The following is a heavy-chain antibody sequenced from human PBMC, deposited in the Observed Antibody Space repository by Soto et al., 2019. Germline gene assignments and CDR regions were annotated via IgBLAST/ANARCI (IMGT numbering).Heavy chain of an antibody. V-gene: IGHV4-30-4*01. CDR1: GDSIRSGNHY. Sequence: SETLSLTCTVSGDSIRSGNHYWSWIRQPPGKGLEWIGYIYYSGSTYYSPSLKSRVTISVDTSKNQFSLKLNSVTAADTAVYYCARVHILTVYGCMDAWGQGTTVTVSS. CDR3: ARVHILTVYGCMDA. D-gene: IGHD3-9*01. J-gene: IGHJ6*02. CDR2: IYYSGST.